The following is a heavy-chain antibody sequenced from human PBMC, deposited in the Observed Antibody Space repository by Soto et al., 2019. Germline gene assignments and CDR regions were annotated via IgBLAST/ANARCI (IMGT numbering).Heavy chain of an antibody. V-gene: IGHV4-59*01. J-gene: IGHJ4*02. D-gene: IGHD6-19*01. CDR3: ARSVAVPGAHIDY. CDR1: GGSISGSY. CDR2: VYYTGST. Sequence: QVQLQESGPGLVKPSDTLSLTCSVSGGSISGSYWSWIRQSPXKGLEWLGYVYYTGSTNYSPSLRSRVSISVDTSKNEFSLRLSSVTAADTAVYFCARSVAVPGAHIDYWGQGTQVTVSS.